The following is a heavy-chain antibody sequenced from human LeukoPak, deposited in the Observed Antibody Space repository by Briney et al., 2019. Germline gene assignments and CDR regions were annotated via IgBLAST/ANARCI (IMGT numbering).Heavy chain of an antibody. CDR2: INTYNGNT. J-gene: IGHJ6*03. Sequence: PSVKVSCKASGYTFTTSGISWVRQAPGQGLEWMGWINTYNGNTNYAQMLQGRVTMTTDTSTSTAYMEVRSLRSDDTAVYYCARHEGPVYYYYMDVWGKGTTVTVSS. V-gene: IGHV1-18*01. CDR3: ARHEGPVYYYYMDV. CDR1: GYTFTTSG. D-gene: IGHD1-14*01.